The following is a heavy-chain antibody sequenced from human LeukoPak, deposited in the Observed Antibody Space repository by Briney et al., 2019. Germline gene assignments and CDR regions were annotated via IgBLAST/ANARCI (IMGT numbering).Heavy chain of an antibody. CDR1: GYTFTSYA. CDR3: ARDGEWELLIYYAMDV. J-gene: IGHJ6*02. Sequence: GASVKVSCKASGYTFTSYAMHWVRQAPGQRLEWMGWINAGNGNTKYSQKFQGRVTITRDTSASTAYMELSSLRSEDTAVYYCARDGEWELLIYYAMDVWGQGTLVTVSS. D-gene: IGHD1-26*01. CDR2: INAGNGNT. V-gene: IGHV1-3*01.